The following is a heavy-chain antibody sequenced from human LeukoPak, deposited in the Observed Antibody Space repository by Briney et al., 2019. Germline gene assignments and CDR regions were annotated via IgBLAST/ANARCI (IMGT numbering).Heavy chain of an antibody. V-gene: IGHV1-18*01. J-gene: IGHJ4*02. CDR2: ISTFNGYT. CDR1: GYSFTSSG. CDR3: ARHQNGGTYPLDY. Sequence: ASVKVSCKASGYSFTSSGISWVRQAPGQGLEWMGWISTFNGYTNSAQQLQGRVTMTTDTFTTTAYMELTSLRSDDTAVYYCARHQNGGTYPLDYWGQGTLVTVSS. D-gene: IGHD1-26*01.